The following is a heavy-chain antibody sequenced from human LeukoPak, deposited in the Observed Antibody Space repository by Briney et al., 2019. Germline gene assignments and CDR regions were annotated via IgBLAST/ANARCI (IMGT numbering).Heavy chain of an antibody. Sequence: ASVKVSCKASGYTFTDYYVHWVRQAPGQGREWMGRINPNSGDTNHAQKFQGRVTMTRDTSISTAYMELSSLRSDDTAVYYCARAVIRGIHFDYLGQGALVTVSS. CDR1: GYTFTDYY. CDR3: ARAVIRGIHFDY. J-gene: IGHJ4*02. V-gene: IGHV1-2*06. CDR2: INPNSGDT. D-gene: IGHD3-10*01.